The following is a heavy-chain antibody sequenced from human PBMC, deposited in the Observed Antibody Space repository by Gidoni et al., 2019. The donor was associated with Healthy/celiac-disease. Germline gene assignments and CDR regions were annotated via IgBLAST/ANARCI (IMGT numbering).Heavy chain of an antibody. J-gene: IGHJ3*02. CDR2: IESGGST. Sequence: EVQLVESGGGLVQPGGSLRLSCAASGFTVSSNYMSWVRQAPGKGLEWGSVIESGGSTYYADSVKGRFTISRDNSKNTLYLQMNSLRAEDTAVYYCARDNAKVAFDIWGQGTMVTVSS. V-gene: IGHV3-66*01. CDR3: ARDNAKVAFDI. CDR1: GFTVSSNY.